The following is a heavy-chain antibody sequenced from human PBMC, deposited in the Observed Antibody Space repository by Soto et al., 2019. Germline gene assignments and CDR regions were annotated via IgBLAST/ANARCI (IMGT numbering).Heavy chain of an antibody. CDR3: ARASEAAARLDFWSGYPTFDY. CDR1: GGSISSGGYY. CDR2: IYYSGST. Sequence: PSETLSLTCTVSGGSISSGGYYWSWIRQHPGKGLEWIGYIYYSGSTYYNPSLKSRVTISVDTSKNQFSLKLSSVTAADTAVYYCARASEAAARLDFWSGYPTFDYWGQGTLVTVSS. V-gene: IGHV4-31*03. D-gene: IGHD3-3*01. J-gene: IGHJ4*02.